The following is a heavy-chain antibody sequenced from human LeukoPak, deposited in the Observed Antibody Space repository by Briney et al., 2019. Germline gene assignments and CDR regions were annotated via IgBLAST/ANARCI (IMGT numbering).Heavy chain of an antibody. CDR1: GGSISSYY. D-gene: IGHD3-3*01. V-gene: IGHV4-4*09. CDR2: IYTSGST. CDR3: VRPGQSGWWIYFNY. Sequence: SETLSLTCTVSGGSISSYYWSWIRQPPGKGLEWIGYIYTSGSTNYNPSLKSRVTISVDTSKNQFSLKLTSVTAADTAVYYCVRPGQSGWWIYFNYWGQGTVVTVSS. J-gene: IGHJ4*02.